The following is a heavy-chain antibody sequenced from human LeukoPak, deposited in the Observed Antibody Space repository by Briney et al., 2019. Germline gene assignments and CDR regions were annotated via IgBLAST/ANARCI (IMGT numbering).Heavy chain of an antibody. CDR1: GFTVSSNY. D-gene: IGHD3-22*01. CDR3: AKVPYYDSSGYYDY. J-gene: IGHJ4*02. CDR2: IYSGGST. Sequence: GGSLRLSCAASGFTVSSNYMSWVRQAPGKGLEWVSVIYSGGSTYYADSVKGRFTISRDTSKNTLYLQMNSLRAEDTAVYYCAKVPYYDSSGYYDYWGQGTLVTVSS. V-gene: IGHV3-66*02.